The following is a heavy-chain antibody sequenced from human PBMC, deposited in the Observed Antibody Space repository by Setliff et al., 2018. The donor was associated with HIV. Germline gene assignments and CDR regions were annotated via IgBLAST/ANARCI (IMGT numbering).Heavy chain of an antibody. CDR2: IIPILGIA. CDR3: ARGRYNSRIDV. D-gene: IGHD5-18*01. Sequence: SVKVSCKASGGTFSSYAISWVRQAPGQGLEWMGGIIPILGIANYAQKFQGRVTMTWNTSTNTAYMELRSLTSDDTAVYYCARGRYNSRIDVWGQGTTVTVSS. V-gene: IGHV1-69*10. J-gene: IGHJ6*02. CDR1: GGTFSSYA.